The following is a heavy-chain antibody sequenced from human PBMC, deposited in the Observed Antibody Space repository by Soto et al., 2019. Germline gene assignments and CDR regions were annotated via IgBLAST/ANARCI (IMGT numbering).Heavy chain of an antibody. Sequence: QVQLVQSGAEVKKPGASVKVSCKASGNTFSNYYIHWLRQAPGQGLEWMGTINPSGGHTTYAQKFLGRVTMTRDTSTSTLYMEVTRLRSEDTAVYYCARGGHVVVVTAAFDYGGQGPLVTVSS. J-gene: IGHJ4*02. CDR2: INPSGGHT. D-gene: IGHD2-21*02. CDR3: ARGGHVVVVTAAFDY. CDR1: GNTFSNYY. V-gene: IGHV1-46*03.